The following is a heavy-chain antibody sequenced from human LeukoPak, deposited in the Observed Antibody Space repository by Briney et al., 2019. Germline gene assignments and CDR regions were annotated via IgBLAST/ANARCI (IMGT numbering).Heavy chain of an antibody. CDR3: AKRQGYSTKWYWAYFDY. D-gene: IGHD6-13*01. Sequence: GGSLRLSCAASGFTFSSYAMSWVRQAPGKGLEWVAVISYDGSNSYYADSVKGRFTISRDNSKNTLYLQMNSLRGQDTAVYYCAKRQGYSTKWYWAYFDYWGQGTLVTVSS. V-gene: IGHV3-30*18. J-gene: IGHJ4*02. CDR2: ISYDGSNS. CDR1: GFTFSSYA.